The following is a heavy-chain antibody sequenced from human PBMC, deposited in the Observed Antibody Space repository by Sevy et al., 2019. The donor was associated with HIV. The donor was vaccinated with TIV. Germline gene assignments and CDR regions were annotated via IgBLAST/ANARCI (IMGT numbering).Heavy chain of an antibody. J-gene: IGHJ6*02. CDR3: AGGYCSSTSCRGYYYGMDV. CDR1: GYTFTSYA. CDR2: INTNTGNP. D-gene: IGHD2-2*01. Sequence: ASVKVSCKASGYTFTSYAMNWVRQAPGQGLEWMGWINTNTGNPTYAQGFTGRFVFSLDTSVSTAYLQISSLKAEDTAVYNCAGGYCSSTSCRGYYYGMDVWGQGTTVTVSS. V-gene: IGHV7-4-1*02.